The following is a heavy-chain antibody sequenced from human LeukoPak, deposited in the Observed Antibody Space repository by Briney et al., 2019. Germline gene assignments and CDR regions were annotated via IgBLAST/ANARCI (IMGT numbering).Heavy chain of an antibody. CDR1: GFTFSSYA. CDR3: ATHSRIAVAAGVRNYFDY. CDR2: IRDSGSST. D-gene: IGHD6-19*01. J-gene: IGHJ4*02. Sequence: GGSLRLSCAASGFTFSSYAMSWVRQAPGKGLEWVSAIRDSGSSTHYADSVKGRFTTSRDNSKNTLFLQMNSLRAEDTAVYYCATHSRIAVAAGVRNYFDYWGQGTLVTVSS. V-gene: IGHV3-23*01.